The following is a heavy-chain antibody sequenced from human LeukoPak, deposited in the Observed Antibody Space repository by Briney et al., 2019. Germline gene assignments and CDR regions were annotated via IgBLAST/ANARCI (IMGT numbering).Heavy chain of an antibody. CDR1: GDTFTGYW. CDR2: IYPGDSDT. CDR3: ARRGNGGYEYFDF. Sequence: GESLKISCKGSGDTFTGYWIGWVRQMPGKGLGWMGIIYPGDSDTRYSPSFQGQVTISADKSISTAYLQWSSLKASDTAVYYCARRGNGGYEYFDFWGQGTLVTVSS. D-gene: IGHD5-12*01. J-gene: IGHJ4*02. V-gene: IGHV5-51*01.